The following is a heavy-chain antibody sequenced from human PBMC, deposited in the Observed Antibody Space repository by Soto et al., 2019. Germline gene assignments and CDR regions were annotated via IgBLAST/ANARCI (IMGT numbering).Heavy chain of an antibody. CDR2: INPSGGST. V-gene: IGHV1-46*03. D-gene: IGHD6-19*01. Sequence: ASVKVSCKASGYTFTSYYMHWVRQAPGQGLEWMGIINPSGGSTSYAQKFQGRVTMTRDTSTSTVCMELSSLRSEDTAVYYCARALHIAVAGSGDNWFDPWGQGTLVTVSS. CDR3: ARALHIAVAGSGDNWFDP. J-gene: IGHJ5*02. CDR1: GYTFTSYY.